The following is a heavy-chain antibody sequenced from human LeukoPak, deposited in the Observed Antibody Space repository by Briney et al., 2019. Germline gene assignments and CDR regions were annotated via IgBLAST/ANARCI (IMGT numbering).Heavy chain of an antibody. V-gene: IGHV3-30*02. Sequence: QSGGSLRLSCAASGFTFSSYGMHWVRQAPGKGLEWVAFIRYDGSNKYYADSVKGRFTISRDNSKNTLYLQMNSLRAEDTAVYYCAKGPIVVVPAAIFSWGQGTLVTVSS. J-gene: IGHJ5*02. CDR1: GFTFSSYG. CDR3: AKGPIVVVPAAIFS. D-gene: IGHD2-2*01. CDR2: IRYDGSNK.